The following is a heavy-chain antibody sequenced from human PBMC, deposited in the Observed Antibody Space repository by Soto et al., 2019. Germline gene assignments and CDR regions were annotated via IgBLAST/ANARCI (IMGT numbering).Heavy chain of an antibody. Sequence: PSETLSLTCTVSGGSISSDSYYWGWIRQSPEKGLEWIASISYSGSTYYNPTLKSRLIISVDTSKSQFSLKLSSVTAADTAVYYCARDEYYYDSSGYYGPWGQGTLVTVSS. V-gene: IGHV4-39*07. CDR3: ARDEYYYDSSGYYGP. CDR2: ISYSGST. D-gene: IGHD3-22*01. J-gene: IGHJ5*02. CDR1: GGSISSDSYY.